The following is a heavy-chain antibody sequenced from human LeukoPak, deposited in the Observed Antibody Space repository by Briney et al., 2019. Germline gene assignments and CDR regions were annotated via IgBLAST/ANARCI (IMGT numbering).Heavy chain of an antibody. D-gene: IGHD4-11*01. J-gene: IGHJ4*02. CDR1: GYTFTSYG. CDR3: ARDSAYSNYGGY. CDR2: ISAYNGNT. Sequence: ASVNVSCKTSGYTFTSYGISWVRQAPGQGLEWMGWISAYNGNTNYAQKFQGRVTMTTDTSTSTAYMELRSLTSDDTAVYYCARDSAYSNYGGYWGQGTLVTVSS. V-gene: IGHV1-18*01.